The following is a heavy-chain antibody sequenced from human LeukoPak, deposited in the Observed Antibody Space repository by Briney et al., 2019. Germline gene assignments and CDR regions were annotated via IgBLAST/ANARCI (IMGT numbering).Heavy chain of an antibody. CDR1: GFIFSNYG. CDR3: ASCVMAGRPAQKLYYYGMDV. Sequence: GGSLRLSCAASGFIFSNYGMHWVRQAPGKGLEWVAVISYDGSNKYYADSVKGRFTISRDNSKNTLYLQMNSLRAEDTAVYYCASCVMAGRPAQKLYYYGMDVWGQGTTVTVSS. D-gene: IGHD6-19*01. J-gene: IGHJ6*02. V-gene: IGHV3-30*19. CDR2: ISYDGSNK.